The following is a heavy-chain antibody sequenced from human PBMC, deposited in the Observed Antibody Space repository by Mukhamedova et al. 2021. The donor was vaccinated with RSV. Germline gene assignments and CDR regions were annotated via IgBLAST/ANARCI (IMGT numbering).Heavy chain of an antibody. Sequence: GKGLEWVSAISGSGGSTYYADSVKGRFTISRDNSKNTLYLQMNSLRAEDTAVYYCAKGVGIVVVPAAGTYNWFDTWGQGTLVTVSS. D-gene: IGHD2-2*03. CDR3: AKGVGIVVVPAAGTYNWFDT. CDR2: ISGSGGST. J-gene: IGHJ5*02. V-gene: IGHV3-23*01.